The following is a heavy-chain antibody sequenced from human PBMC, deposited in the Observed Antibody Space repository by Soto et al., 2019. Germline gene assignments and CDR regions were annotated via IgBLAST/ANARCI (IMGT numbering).Heavy chain of an antibody. D-gene: IGHD2-15*01. CDR1: GSTFSIHT. J-gene: IGHJ4*02. CDR2: ISDTSIHK. Sequence: GGSLRLSCAASGSTFSIHTMTWVRQAPGKGLEWVSSISDTSIHKYYSDSVEGRFTVSRDNAKNSLYLHVNSLRAEDTAVYYCARVRSGGSGYFDYWGQGTLVTVAS. CDR3: ARVRSGGSGYFDY. V-gene: IGHV3-21*01.